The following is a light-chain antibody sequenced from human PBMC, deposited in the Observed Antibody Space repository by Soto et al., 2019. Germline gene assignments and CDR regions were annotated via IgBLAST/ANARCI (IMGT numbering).Light chain of an antibody. CDR3: CSHAGRGTVV. J-gene: IGLJ3*02. CDR2: EGT. CDR1: SSDVGKYKF. Sequence: QSVLTQPASVSGSPGQSISISCTGTSSDVGKYKFVSWYQQHPGKAPKLIIYEGTKRPSGVSNRFSGSKSGNTASLTISGLQAEDEADYYCCSHAGRGTVVFGGGTKVTVL. V-gene: IGLV2-23*01.